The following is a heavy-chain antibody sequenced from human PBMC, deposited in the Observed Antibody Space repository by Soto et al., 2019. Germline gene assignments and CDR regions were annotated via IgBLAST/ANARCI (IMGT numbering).Heavy chain of an antibody. J-gene: IGHJ4*02. CDR1: GGSISSGDYY. V-gene: IGHV4-30-4*01. D-gene: IGHD3-10*01. Sequence: QVQLQESGPGLVKPSQTLSLTCTVSGGSISSGDYYWSWIRQPPGKGLEWIGFIYYSGSTYYNPSLKXRXTXSXXSSKNQFPLKLSSVTAADTAVYYCARWWFGEFFDYWGQGTLVTVSS. CDR3: ARWWFGEFFDY. CDR2: IYYSGST.